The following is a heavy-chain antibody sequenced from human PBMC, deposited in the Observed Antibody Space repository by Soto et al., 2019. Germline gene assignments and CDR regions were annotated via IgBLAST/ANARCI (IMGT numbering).Heavy chain of an antibody. J-gene: IGHJ5*02. CDR3: AGGSSKSWFDP. V-gene: IGHV4-31*03. CDR1: NGSISSSGYY. D-gene: IGHD6-6*01. CDR2: IYYSGSI. Sequence: PSETLSLTCNVSNGSISSSGYYWSWIRQHPGQGLEWIGYIYYSGSIYYNPSLKSRVTISVDTSKNQFSLKLGSVTAADTAIYYCAGGSSKSWFDPWGQGTLVTV.